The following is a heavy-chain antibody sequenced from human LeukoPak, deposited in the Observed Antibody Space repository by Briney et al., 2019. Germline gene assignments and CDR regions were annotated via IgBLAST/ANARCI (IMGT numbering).Heavy chain of an antibody. J-gene: IGHJ4*02. CDR3: ARPPEAARLPDY. CDR1: GYTFTGYY. CDR2: INPNSGGT. D-gene: IGHD6-6*01. Sequence: AASVKVSCKASGYTFTGYYMHWVRQAPGQGLEWMGWINPNSGGTNYAQKFQGRVTMTRDTSISTAYMELSRLRSDDTAVYYCARPPEAARLPDYWGQGTLVTVSS. V-gene: IGHV1-2*02.